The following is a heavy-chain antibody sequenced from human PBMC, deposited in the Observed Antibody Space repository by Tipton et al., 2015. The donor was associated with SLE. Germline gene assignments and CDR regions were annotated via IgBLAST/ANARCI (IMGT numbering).Heavy chain of an antibody. CDR1: GGSISRYY. CDR3: ARWDRGKFDH. Sequence: TLSLTCTVSGGSISRYYWSWIRQPPGKGREWIGEINHSGSTNYNPSLTSRVTMSVDTSKNQFSLKLSSVTAADTAVYYCARWDRGKFDHWGQGTLVTVSS. V-gene: IGHV4-59*08. D-gene: IGHD3-16*01. CDR2: INHSGST. J-gene: IGHJ4*02.